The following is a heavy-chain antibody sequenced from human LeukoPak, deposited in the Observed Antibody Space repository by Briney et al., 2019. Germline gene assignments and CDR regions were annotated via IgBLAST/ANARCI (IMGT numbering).Heavy chain of an antibody. J-gene: IGHJ1*01. CDR2: INGNGGST. CDR3: ARGTFKAAATDYED. D-gene: IGHD6-13*01. Sequence: GGSLRFSCAAAGFTFSDYGMSWVRQAPGKGLEWVTGINGNGGSTAYADSVKGRFTISRDNAKNSLHLQMNSLIAEDTTVYHCARGTFKAAATDYEDRGQ. V-gene: IGHV3-20*01. CDR1: GFTFSDYG.